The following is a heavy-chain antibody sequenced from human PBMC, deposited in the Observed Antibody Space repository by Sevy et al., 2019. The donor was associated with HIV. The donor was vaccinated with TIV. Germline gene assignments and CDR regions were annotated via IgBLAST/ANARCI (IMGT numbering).Heavy chain of an antibody. CDR1: GYTFNTYR. V-gene: IGHV1-18*01. CDR2: VSPHNGDT. J-gene: IGHJ4*02. CDR3: ARAYCSGGRCYSLAY. D-gene: IGHD2-15*01. Sequence: ASVKVSCKVSGYTFNTYRIHWVRQAPGQGLEWMGWVSPHNGDTNYAQRLQGRITMFTDSSTSTAYMELRNLRSDDTALYYCARAYCSGGRCYSLAYWGQGTLVTSPQ.